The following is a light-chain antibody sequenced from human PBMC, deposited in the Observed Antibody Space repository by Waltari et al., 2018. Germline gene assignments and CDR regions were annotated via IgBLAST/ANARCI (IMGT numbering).Light chain of an antibody. Sequence: SYELTQPPSVSVSPGQTASITCPGDKLGDKYACWYQQKPGQSPVVVLYQDPKRPSGIPERFSGSNSGNTATLTISGTQAMDEADYYCQAWDSSTYHVVFGGGTKLTVL. J-gene: IGLJ2*01. CDR3: QAWDSSTYHVV. CDR1: KLGDKY. V-gene: IGLV3-1*01. CDR2: QDP.